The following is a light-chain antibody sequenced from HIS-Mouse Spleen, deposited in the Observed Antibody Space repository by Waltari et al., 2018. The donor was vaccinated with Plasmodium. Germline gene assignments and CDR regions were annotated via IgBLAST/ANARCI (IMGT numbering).Light chain of an antibody. CDR2: DNN. Sequence: QSVLTQPPSVSAAPGQKVTIPCSGSRSHIGNTYVSWYQQLPGTAPKLLIYDNNKRPSGIPDRFSGSKSGTSATLGITGLQTGDEADYYCGTWDSSLSAGVVFGGGTKLTVL. CDR3: GTWDSSLSAGVV. V-gene: IGLV1-51*01. CDR1: RSHIGNTY. J-gene: IGLJ2*01.